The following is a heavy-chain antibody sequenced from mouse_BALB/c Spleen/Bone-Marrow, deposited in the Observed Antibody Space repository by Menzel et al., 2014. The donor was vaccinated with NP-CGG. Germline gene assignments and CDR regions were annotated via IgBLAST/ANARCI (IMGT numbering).Heavy chain of an antibody. CDR2: IAPGSGST. D-gene: IGHD2-1*01. V-gene: IGHV1S41*01. CDR1: GYTFTNYW. J-gene: IGHJ4*01. Sequence: DLVKPGASVKLSCKASGYTFTNYWINWIKQRPGQGLEWIGRIAPGSGSTYYNEMFKGKATLTVDTSSSTAYMQLSSLSSEDSAVYFCARGIYYGIYVYAMDYWGQGTSVTVSS. CDR3: ARGIYYGIYVYAMDY.